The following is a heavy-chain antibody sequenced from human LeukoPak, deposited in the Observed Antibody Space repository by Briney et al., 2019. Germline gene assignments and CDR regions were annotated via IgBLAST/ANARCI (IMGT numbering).Heavy chain of an antibody. CDR1: GYTFTSYA. J-gene: IGHJ4*02. CDR2: INPGNSHT. V-gene: IGHV1-3*01. CDR3: ACGWSYFDY. D-gene: IGHD6-19*01. Sequence: GASVKVSCKASGYTFTSYAVHWVRQAPGQRPEWMGWINPGNSHTQYSQMFQGRVTITRDTSAGTAYMELSSLRSEDTAVYYCACGWSYFDYWGQGTLVTVSS.